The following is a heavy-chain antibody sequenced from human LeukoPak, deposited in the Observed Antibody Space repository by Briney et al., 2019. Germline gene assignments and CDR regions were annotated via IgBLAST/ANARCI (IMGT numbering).Heavy chain of an antibody. V-gene: IGHV3-23*01. CDR2: ISGSGGST. CDR3: AKVGSYYYGSGSHNFDY. J-gene: IGHJ4*02. D-gene: IGHD3-10*01. CDR1: GFTFSSYA. Sequence: PGGSLRLSCAASGFTFSSYAMSWVRQAPGKGLEWVSAISGSGGSTYYADSVKGRFTISRDNSKNTLYLQMNSLRAEDTAVYYCAKVGSYYYGSGSHNFDYWGQGTLVTVSS.